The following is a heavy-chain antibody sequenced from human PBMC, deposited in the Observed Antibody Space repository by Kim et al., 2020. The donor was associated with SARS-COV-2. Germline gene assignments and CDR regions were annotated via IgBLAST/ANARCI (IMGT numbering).Heavy chain of an antibody. J-gene: IGHJ6*02. CDR2: INPSGGST. CDR1: GYTFTSYY. V-gene: IGHV1-46*01. Sequence: ASVKVSCKASGYTFTSYYMHWVRQAPGQGLEWMGIINPSGGSTSYAQKFQGRVTMTRDTSTSTVYMELSSLRSEDTAVYYCARDPQGQQLVNNYYYYYGMDVWGQGTTVTVSS. D-gene: IGHD6-13*01. CDR3: ARDPQGQQLVNNYYYYYGMDV.